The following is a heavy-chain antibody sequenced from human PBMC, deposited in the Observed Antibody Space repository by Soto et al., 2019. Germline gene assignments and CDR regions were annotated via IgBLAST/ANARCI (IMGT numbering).Heavy chain of an antibody. V-gene: IGHV3-33*01. CDR1: GFTFSSYG. Sequence: VGSLRLSCAASGFTFSSYGMHWVRQAPGKGLEWVAVIWYDGSNKYYADSVKGRFTISRDNSKNTLYLQMNSLRAEDTAVYYCGRDYQPDYYYYYGMDVWGQGTTVTVYS. D-gene: IGHD3-16*02. CDR3: GRDYQPDYYYYYGMDV. CDR2: IWYDGSNK. J-gene: IGHJ6*02.